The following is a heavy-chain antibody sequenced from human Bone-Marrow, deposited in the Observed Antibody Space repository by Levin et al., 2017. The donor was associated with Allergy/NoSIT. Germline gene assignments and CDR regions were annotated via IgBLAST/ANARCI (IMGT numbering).Heavy chain of an antibody. CDR3: ARESLSEELLDH. J-gene: IGHJ4*02. D-gene: IGHD3-10*01. V-gene: IGHV3-33*01. CDR2: IWFDGKTK. CDR1: GFRFTSHA. Sequence: SCAASGFRFTSHAMHWVRQAPGKGLEWVAVIWFDGKTKYLADSVSGRFAISRDNSNSTLFLNMDRLRAEDTALYYCARESLSEELLDHWGQGIPVTVS.